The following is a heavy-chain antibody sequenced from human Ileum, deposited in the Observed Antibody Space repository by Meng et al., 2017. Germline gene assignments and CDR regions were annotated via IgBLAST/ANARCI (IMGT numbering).Heavy chain of an antibody. CDR1: GFTFSSYW. V-gene: IGHV3-7*01. D-gene: IGHD1-26*01. J-gene: IGHJ4*02. CDR2: IKQDGSEK. CDR3: AGDKWGYSGSYYNRRGYFDY. Sequence: GGSLRLSCAASGFTFSSYWMSWVRQAPGKGLEWVANIKQDGSEKYYVDSVKGRFTISRDNAKNSLYLQMNSLRAEDTAVYYCAGDKWGYSGSYYNRRGYFDYWGQGTLVTVSS.